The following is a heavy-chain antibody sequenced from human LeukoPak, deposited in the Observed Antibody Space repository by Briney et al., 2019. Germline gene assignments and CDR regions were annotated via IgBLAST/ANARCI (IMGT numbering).Heavy chain of an antibody. D-gene: IGHD3-22*01. Sequence: GGSLRLSCAASGFTFSSYAMSWVRQAPGKGLEWVSAISGSGGSTYYADSVKGRFTISRDNSKNTLYLQMNSLRAEDTAVYYCAIDGQYYYDGSGYFDYWGQGTLVTVST. V-gene: IGHV3-23*01. J-gene: IGHJ4*02. CDR3: AIDGQYYYDGSGYFDY. CDR1: GFTFSSYA. CDR2: ISGSGGST.